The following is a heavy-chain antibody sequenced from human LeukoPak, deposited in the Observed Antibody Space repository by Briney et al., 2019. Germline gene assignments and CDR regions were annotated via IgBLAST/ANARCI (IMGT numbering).Heavy chain of an antibody. D-gene: IGHD3-22*01. CDR3: ARGRSLRYDSSGYLGAFDI. Sequence: QSGGSLRLSCAASGFTFSSYSMNWVRQAPGKGLEWVSYISSSSSSTIYYADSVKVRFTISRYNAKNSLYLQMNSLRAEDTAVYYCARGRSLRYDSSGYLGAFDIWGQGTMVTVSS. CDR1: GFTFSSYS. CDR2: ISSSSSSTI. J-gene: IGHJ3*02. V-gene: IGHV3-48*01.